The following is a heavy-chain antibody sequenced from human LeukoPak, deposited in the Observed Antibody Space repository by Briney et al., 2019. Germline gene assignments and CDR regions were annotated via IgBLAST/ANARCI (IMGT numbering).Heavy chain of an antibody. CDR2: ISIGDDTT. J-gene: IGHJ6*03. V-gene: IGHV3-23*01. D-gene: IGHD1-14*01. CDR3: AKCLLHLWNQYYYYYMDV. Sequence: GGSLRLSCAASGFSFTSYAMSWLRQAPGKGLEWFSTISIGDDTTYYTDSVKGRFTISRDNSKNTLYLQMNSLSPEATAVYYCAKCLLHLWNQYYYYYMDVWGKGTTVTVSS. CDR1: GFSFTSYA.